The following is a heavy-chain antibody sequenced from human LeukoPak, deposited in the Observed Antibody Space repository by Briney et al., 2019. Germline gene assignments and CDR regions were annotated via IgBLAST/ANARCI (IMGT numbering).Heavy chain of an antibody. CDR2: ISPDGSDT. CDR3: ARDMWGTFDY. D-gene: IGHD7-27*01. CDR1: GFTFSSFW. V-gene: IGHV3-74*01. Sequence: GGSLRLSCAASGFTFSSFWMHWGRQAPGKGLVWVSRISPDGSDTTYADSMKGRFTISRDNAKNTLYLQMSSLRAEDTAVYDCARDMWGTFDYWGQGALVTVSS. J-gene: IGHJ4*02.